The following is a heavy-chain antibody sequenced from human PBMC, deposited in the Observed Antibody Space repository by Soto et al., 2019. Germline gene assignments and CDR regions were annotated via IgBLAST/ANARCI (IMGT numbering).Heavy chain of an antibody. J-gene: IGHJ6*02. CDR3: ARDTSSGYSYGLYYYYYGMDV. Sequence: SETLSLTCTVSCGSVSSGSYYWSWIRQPPGKGLEWIGYIYYSGSTNYNPSLKSRVTISVDTSKNQFSLKLSSVTAADTAVYYCARDTSSGYSYGLYYYYYGMDVWGQGTTVTV. D-gene: IGHD5-18*01. V-gene: IGHV4-61*01. CDR1: CGSVSSGSYY. CDR2: IYYSGST.